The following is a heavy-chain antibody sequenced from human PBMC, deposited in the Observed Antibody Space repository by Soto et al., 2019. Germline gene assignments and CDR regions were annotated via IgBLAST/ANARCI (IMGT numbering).Heavy chain of an antibody. CDR2: IYYSGST. V-gene: IGHV4-39*01. CDR1: GGSISSSSYY. Sequence: SETLSLTCTGSGGSISSSSYYWGWIRQPPGKGLEWIGSIYYSGSTYYNPSLKSRVTISVDTSKNQFSLKLSSVTAADTAVYYCARGTAAGSFYFDYWGQGTLVTVSS. D-gene: IGHD6-13*01. CDR3: ARGTAAGSFYFDY. J-gene: IGHJ4*02.